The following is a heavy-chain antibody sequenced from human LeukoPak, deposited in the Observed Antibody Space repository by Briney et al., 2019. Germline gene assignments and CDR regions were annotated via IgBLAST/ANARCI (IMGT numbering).Heavy chain of an antibody. J-gene: IGHJ6*03. V-gene: IGHV3-30*02. CDR2: MPYDGSNK. Sequence: GGSLRLSCAASGFTFSSYGMHWVRQGPGKGLEWVAFMPYDGSNKYYGDSVKGRFTISRDNSKNTLYLQMNSLRPEDTAVYYCAKDEWSISRPLPYYMDVWGKGTTVTVSS. D-gene: IGHD2-8*01. CDR3: AKDEWSISRPLPYYMDV. CDR1: GFTFSSYG.